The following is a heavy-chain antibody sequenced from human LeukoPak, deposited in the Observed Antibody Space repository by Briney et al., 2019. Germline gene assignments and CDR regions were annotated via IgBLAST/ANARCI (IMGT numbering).Heavy chain of an antibody. D-gene: IGHD2-8*02. Sequence: PSETLSLTCTVSGGSISSYYWSWIRQPPGKGLEWIGYIYYSGSTNYNPSLKSRVTISVDTSKNQFSLKLSSVTAADTAVHYCAREGYCTGSSCFGFDIWGRGTRVIVSS. V-gene: IGHV4-59*12. CDR1: GGSISSYY. J-gene: IGHJ3*02. CDR2: IYYSGST. CDR3: AREGYCTGSSCFGFDI.